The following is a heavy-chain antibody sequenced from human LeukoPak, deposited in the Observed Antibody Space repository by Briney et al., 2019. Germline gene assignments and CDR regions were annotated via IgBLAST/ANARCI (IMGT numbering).Heavy chain of an antibody. D-gene: IGHD2-2*01. CDR3: ARESRAFCPFGY. J-gene: IGHJ4*02. V-gene: IGHV4-4*02. Sequence: SGPLSLLCGLWGRPIYRPNWLGWVGHSPGHGLDWIGEIYLTGQTNYNPSLSGRVTMLLDEYSTHLSLHLTRGSGADAATYYCARESRAFCPFGYWGRGTLVSVPS. CDR2: IYLTGQT. CDR1: GRPIYRPNW.